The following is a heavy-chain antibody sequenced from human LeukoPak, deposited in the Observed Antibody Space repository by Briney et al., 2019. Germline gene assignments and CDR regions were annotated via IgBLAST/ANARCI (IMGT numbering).Heavy chain of an antibody. CDR2: IWYDGSNK. J-gene: IGHJ4*02. D-gene: IGHD3-9*01. V-gene: IGHV3-33*01. CDR1: GFPFSSYD. CDR3: ARGHYDILTGYPPRTYFDY. Sequence: RSTLLCSAASGFPFSSYDLHRVGQAPGKGLEWVAVIWYDGSNKYYADSVKGRFTISRDNSKNTLYLQMNSLRAEDTAVYYCARGHYDILTGYPPRTYFDYWGQGHVTTVSS.